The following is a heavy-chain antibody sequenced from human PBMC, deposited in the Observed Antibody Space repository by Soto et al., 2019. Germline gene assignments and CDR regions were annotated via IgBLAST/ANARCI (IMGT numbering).Heavy chain of an antibody. CDR1: GDSINSSHW. CDR2: ISHSGNT. D-gene: IGHD2-15*01. V-gene: IGHV4-4*02. CDR3: ASDRVISSATFEY. J-gene: IGHJ4*02. Sequence: SETLSLTCAVSGDSINSSHWRKWVRQPAGKGLQWIVQISHSGNTNYNPSLTSRVNKSVDKSKNHFSLNLTSVTAADTAVYYCASDRVISSATFEYWGPGTLVTASS.